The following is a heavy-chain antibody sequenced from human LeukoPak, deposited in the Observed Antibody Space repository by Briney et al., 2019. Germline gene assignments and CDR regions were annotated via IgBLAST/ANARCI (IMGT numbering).Heavy chain of an antibody. CDR2: IYTSGNT. J-gene: IGHJ3*02. CDR1: GGSVSSGSYY. D-gene: IGHD1-20*01. CDR3: ARGYNWNDARTFDI. V-gene: IGHV4-61*01. Sequence: PSETLSLTCTVSGGSVSSGSYYWTWIRQPPGKGLEYIGYIYTSGNTNYNPSLKSRVTISVDSSKNQFSLKLGSVTAADTAVYYCARGYNWNDARTFDIWGQGTMVTVSS.